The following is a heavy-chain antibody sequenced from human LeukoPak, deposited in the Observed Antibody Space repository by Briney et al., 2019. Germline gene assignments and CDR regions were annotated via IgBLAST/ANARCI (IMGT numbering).Heavy chain of an antibody. CDR2: LKCKTDDGIS. CDR3: TTDLAMSVLLWFGGVDYYGMDV. V-gene: IGHV3-15*01. D-gene: IGHD3-10*01. Sequence: GGSLRLSCAASGFTFSNAWMSWVRQAPGKGLEWVGRLKCKTDDGISDYAAPVKGRFTISRDDSKNTLYLQMNSLKTEDTAVYYCTTDLAMSVLLWFGGVDYYGMDVWGKGTTVTVSS. J-gene: IGHJ6*04. CDR1: GFTFSNAW.